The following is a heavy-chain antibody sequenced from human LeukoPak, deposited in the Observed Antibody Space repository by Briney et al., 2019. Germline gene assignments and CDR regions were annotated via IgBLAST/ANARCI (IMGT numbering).Heavy chain of an antibody. CDR1: GGSFSGYY. CDR3: ARRRSGSVDYLNAFDI. Sequence: SETLSLTCAVYGGSFSGYYWSWIRQPPGKGLEWIGEINHSGSTNYNPSLKSRVTISVDTSKNQFSLKPSSVTAADTAVYYCARRRSGSVDYLNAFDIWGQGTMATVSS. D-gene: IGHD1-26*01. CDR2: INHSGST. V-gene: IGHV4-34*01. J-gene: IGHJ3*02.